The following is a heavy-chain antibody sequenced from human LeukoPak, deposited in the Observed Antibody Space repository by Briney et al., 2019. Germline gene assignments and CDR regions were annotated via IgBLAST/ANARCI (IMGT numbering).Heavy chain of an antibody. V-gene: IGHV1-46*01. CDR1: GYTFTSYY. D-gene: IGHD4-23*01. J-gene: IGHJ3*02. Sequence: GASVKVSCKASGYTFTSYYMHWVRQAPGQGLEWMGIINPSGGSTSYAQKFQGRVTMTRDTSTSTVYMELSSLRSEDTAVYYCARTQAPTTVGPGDAFDIWGQGTRVIVSS. CDR3: ARTQAPTTVGPGDAFDI. CDR2: INPSGGST.